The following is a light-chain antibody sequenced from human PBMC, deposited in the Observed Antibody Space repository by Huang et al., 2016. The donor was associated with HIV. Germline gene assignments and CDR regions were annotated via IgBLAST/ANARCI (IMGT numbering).Light chain of an antibody. CDR3: QQFDNLYT. CDR2: GAS. CDR1: QDIRNY. J-gene: IGKJ2*01. V-gene: IGKV1-33*01. Sequence: IQMTQSPSSLSTFVGDRVTISCQASQDIRNYLNWYQQKPGKAPTLLIYGASTVQTGVPSRFSGNGSGTDFTITISSLQSEDVATYYCQQFDNLYTFGQGTKLEIK.